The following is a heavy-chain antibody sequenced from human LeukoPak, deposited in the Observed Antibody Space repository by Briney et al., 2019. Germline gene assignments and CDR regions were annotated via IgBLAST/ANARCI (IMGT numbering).Heavy chain of an antibody. CDR3: AKDGED. D-gene: IGHD2-21*01. CDR2: ISGSASDT. CDR1: GFTFRNYA. Sequence: GGSLRLSCAASGFTFRNYAMSWVRQAPGKGLESVSTISGSASDTHYADSVKGRFTISRDNSKNTLYLHMDSLRADDTAVYYCAKDGEDWGQGTLVTVSS. J-gene: IGHJ4*02. V-gene: IGHV3-23*01.